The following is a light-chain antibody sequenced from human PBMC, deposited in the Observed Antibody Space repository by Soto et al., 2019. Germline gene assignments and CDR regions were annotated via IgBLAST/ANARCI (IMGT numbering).Light chain of an antibody. CDR1: QSISSW. J-gene: IGKJ1*01. CDR3: QHYKSFLGT. V-gene: IGKV1-5*03. Sequence: DIQMTQSPSTLSASVGDRVTITCRASQSISSWVAWYQQKPGKAPNLLITKASTLESGVPSRFSGSGTGTEFTLTINSLQPDDFATYYCQHYKSFLGTFRQGTKVEIK. CDR2: KAS.